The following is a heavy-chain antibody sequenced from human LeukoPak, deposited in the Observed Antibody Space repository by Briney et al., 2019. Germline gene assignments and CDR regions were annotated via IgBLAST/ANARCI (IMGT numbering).Heavy chain of an antibody. CDR2: INHSGST. Sequence: PSETLSLTCAVYGGSFSGYYWSWIRQPPGKGLKWIGEINHSGSTNYNPSLKSRVTISVDTSKNQFSLKLSSVTAADTAVYYCARGVGFWLRFLEWSIPFDYWGQGTLVTVSS. J-gene: IGHJ4*02. CDR1: GGSFSGYY. CDR3: ARGVGFWLRFLEWSIPFDY. D-gene: IGHD3-3*01. V-gene: IGHV4-34*01.